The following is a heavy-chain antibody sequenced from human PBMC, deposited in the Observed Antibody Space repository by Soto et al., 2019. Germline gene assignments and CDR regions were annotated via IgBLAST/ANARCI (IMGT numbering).Heavy chain of an antibody. D-gene: IGHD3-22*01. V-gene: IGHV1-69*01. Sequence: QVQLVQSGAELKKPGSSVKVSCTASGGAFSKYAISWVRQAPGQGLEWMGVILAIFGTAHYAQKFQGRVSMTAAESKSTVYLELRNLTSDDTAVYFCAAPDSSGHSQVFEYWGQGTLVSVSS. J-gene: IGHJ4*02. CDR3: AAPDSSGHSQVFEY. CDR2: ILAIFGTA. CDR1: GGAFSKYA.